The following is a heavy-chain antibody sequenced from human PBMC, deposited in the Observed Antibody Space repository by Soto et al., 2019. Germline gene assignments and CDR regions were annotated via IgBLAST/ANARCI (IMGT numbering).Heavy chain of an antibody. CDR1: GFSFSDYA. J-gene: IGHJ4*02. CDR2: ISYDGSNK. Sequence: GGSLRLSCTASGFSFSDYAMHWVRQAPGKGLEWVAVISYDGSNKYYADSVKGRFTISRDNSKNTLYLQMNSLRAEDTAVYYCARDPQTGTPDGGFDYWGQGTLVTVSS. CDR3: ARDPQTGTPDGGFDY. D-gene: IGHD1-1*01. V-gene: IGHV3-30-3*01.